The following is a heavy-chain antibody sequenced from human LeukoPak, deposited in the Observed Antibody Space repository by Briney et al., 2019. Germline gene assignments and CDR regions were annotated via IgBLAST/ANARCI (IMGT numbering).Heavy chain of an antibody. D-gene: IGHD3-22*01. J-gene: IGHJ4*02. CDR3: ARSSRSITMIVVATERTTGPRYYFDY. V-gene: IGHV3-48*03. CDR1: EFTFSSYE. Sequence: GGSLRLSCEASEFTFSSYEMNWVRKAPGRGLEWVSYISSIGGTIYYPDSVKGRFTISRDNAKNSLYLQMNSLRAEDTAVYYCARSSRSITMIVVATERTTGPRYYFDYWGQGTLVTVSS. CDR2: ISSIGGTI.